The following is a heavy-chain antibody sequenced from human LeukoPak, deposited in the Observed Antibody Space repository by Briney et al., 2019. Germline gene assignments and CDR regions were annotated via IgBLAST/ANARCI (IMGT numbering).Heavy chain of an antibody. J-gene: IGHJ5*02. D-gene: IGHD6-19*01. CDR2: ISYDGSNK. Sequence: GGSLRRSCAASGFTFSSYGMHWVRQAPGKGLEWVAVISYDGSNKYYADSVKGRFTISRDNSKNTLYLQMNSLRAEDTAVYYCAKDYRRGLIAVENWFDPRGQGTLVTVSS. CDR3: AKDYRRGLIAVENWFDP. CDR1: GFTFSSYG. V-gene: IGHV3-30*18.